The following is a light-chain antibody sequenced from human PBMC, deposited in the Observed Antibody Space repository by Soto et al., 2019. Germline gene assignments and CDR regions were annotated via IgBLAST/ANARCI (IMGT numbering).Light chain of an antibody. Sequence: DIQMTQSPSSLSASVGDRVTITCRASQTISSNLNGYQQKPGKAPRLLIYAASNLRSGVPSRFSGSGSGTDFTLAISSLQPEDFATYYCQQSYSTLRTFGQGTKLEIK. CDR3: QQSYSTLRT. CDR2: AAS. V-gene: IGKV1-39*01. CDR1: QTISSN. J-gene: IGKJ2*01.